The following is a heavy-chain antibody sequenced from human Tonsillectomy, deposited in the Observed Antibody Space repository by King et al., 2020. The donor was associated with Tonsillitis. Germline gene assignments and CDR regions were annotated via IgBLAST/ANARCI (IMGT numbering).Heavy chain of an antibody. CDR2: IIPMFDTT. Sequence: GQLVQSGAEVKKPGSSVKVSCKASGDTFSNYAISWVRQAPGQGRDWMGVIIPMFDTTNYAQKLQGRVTMTADASRRAAYLELSSLRSEDTGVYYCARVGEGGPSSYYGMDVWGQGTTVTVSS. D-gene: IGHD3-16*01. J-gene: IGHJ6*02. V-gene: IGHV1-69*01. CDR1: GDTFSNYA. CDR3: ARVGEGGPSSYYGMDV.